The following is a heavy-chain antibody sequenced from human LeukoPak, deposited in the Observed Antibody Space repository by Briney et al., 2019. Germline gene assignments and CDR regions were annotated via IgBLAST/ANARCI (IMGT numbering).Heavy chain of an antibody. D-gene: IGHD1-7*01. CDR1: GFTFSSYG. J-gene: IGHJ5*02. V-gene: IGHV3-33*01. CDR2: IWYDGSNK. CDR3: AREGNWNYDWFDP. Sequence: PGGSLRLFCAPSGFTFSSYGMHWVRQAPGKGLEWVAVIWYDGSNKYYADCVKDRFTISRDNSKNTLYLQMNSLRAEDTAVYYCAREGNWNYDWFDPWGQGTLVTVSS.